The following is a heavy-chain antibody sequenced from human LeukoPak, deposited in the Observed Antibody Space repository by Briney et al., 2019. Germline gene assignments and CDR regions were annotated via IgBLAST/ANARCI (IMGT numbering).Heavy chain of an antibody. CDR2: VIPILGIA. D-gene: IGHD6-13*01. Sequence: ASVKVSCKASGGTFSSYAISWVRQAPGQGLEWMGRVIPILGIANYAQKFQGRVTITADKSTSTAYMELSSLRSEDTAVYYCARERRVAAAGTVYFDYWGQGTLVTVSS. CDR3: ARERRVAAAGTVYFDY. J-gene: IGHJ4*02. CDR1: GGTFSSYA. V-gene: IGHV1-69*04.